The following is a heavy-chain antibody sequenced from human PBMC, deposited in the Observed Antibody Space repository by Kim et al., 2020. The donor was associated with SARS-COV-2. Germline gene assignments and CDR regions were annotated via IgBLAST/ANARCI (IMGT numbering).Heavy chain of an antibody. CDR3: TRDPRLLDV. CDR1: GFTIRDSY. CDR2: IVRGGSDR. J-gene: IGHJ6*02. V-gene: IGHV3-11*04. Sequence: GGSLRLSCAVSGFTIRDSYMTWIRQVPGKGLEWVSHIVRGGSDRDYTDSVKGRFTISTDNENSLYLEMNSLRVEDTGVYYCTRDPRLLDVWGQGTTVTVSS.